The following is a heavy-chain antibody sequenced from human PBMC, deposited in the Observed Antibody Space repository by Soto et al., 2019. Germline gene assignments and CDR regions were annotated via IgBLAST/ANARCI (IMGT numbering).Heavy chain of an antibody. Sequence: SETLSLTCTVSGGSISSGGYYWSWIRQHPGKGLEWIGYIYYSGSTYCNPSLKSRVTISVDTSKNQFSLKLSSVTAADTAVYYCARGVYCSGGSCYGNFQHWGQGTLVTVSS. J-gene: IGHJ1*01. CDR1: GGSISSGGYY. CDR3: ARGVYCSGGSCYGNFQH. D-gene: IGHD2-15*01. V-gene: IGHV4-31*03. CDR2: IYYSGST.